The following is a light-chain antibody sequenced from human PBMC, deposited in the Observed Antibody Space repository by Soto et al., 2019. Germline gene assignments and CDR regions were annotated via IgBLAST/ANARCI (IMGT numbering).Light chain of an antibody. V-gene: IGKV3-15*01. J-gene: IGKJ4*01. CDR3: QQYNNWPPLT. Sequence: EIVMTQSPVTLSVSPGERATLSCRASQSVGSNLAWYQQKPGQAPRLLISGASTGATGVPATFSGSGSGTEFTLTISSLQSEDFAVYYCQQYNNWPPLTFGGGTKVDIK. CDR2: GAS. CDR1: QSVGSN.